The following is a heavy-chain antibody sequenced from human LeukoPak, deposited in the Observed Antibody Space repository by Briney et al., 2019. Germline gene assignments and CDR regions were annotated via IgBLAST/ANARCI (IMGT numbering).Heavy chain of an antibody. CDR3: ARLRALSYYDSSGDLYYFEY. V-gene: IGHV4-59*01. J-gene: IGHJ4*02. D-gene: IGHD3-22*01. Sequence: SESLSLTCTVSGGSISSYYWGWLRQPPGKGLEWIGFIYYSGITDYNTSLKSRVTISIDTSKNQFSLKLTSVTAADTAVYYCARLRALSYYDSSGDLYYFEYWGQGTLVTV. CDR1: GGSISSYY. CDR2: IYYSGIT.